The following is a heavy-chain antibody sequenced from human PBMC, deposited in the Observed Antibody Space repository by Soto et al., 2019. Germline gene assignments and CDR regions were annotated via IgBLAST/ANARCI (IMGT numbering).Heavy chain of an antibody. V-gene: IGHV3-33*01. J-gene: IGHJ3*02. Sequence: GGSLRLSCAASGFTFSSYGMHWVRQAPGKGLEWVAVIWYDGSNKYYADSVKGRFTISRDNSKNTLYLQMNSLRAEDTAGYYCARDGISLVAVAGNDAFDIWGQGTMVTVSS. CDR3: ARDGISLVAVAGNDAFDI. CDR2: IWYDGSNK. CDR1: GFTFSSYG. D-gene: IGHD6-19*01.